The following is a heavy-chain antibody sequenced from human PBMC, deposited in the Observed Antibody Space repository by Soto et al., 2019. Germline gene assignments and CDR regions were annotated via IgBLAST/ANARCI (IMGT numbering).Heavy chain of an antibody. D-gene: IGHD3-3*01. CDR2: ISYDGSNK. Sequence: LRLSCAASGFTFSSYAMHWVRQAPGKGLEWVAVISYDGSNKYYADSVKGRFTISRDNSKNTLYLQMNSLRAEDTAVYYCARFFHSFDYWGQGTLVTVSS. CDR1: GFTFSSYA. CDR3: ARFFHSFDY. V-gene: IGHV3-30-3*01. J-gene: IGHJ4*02.